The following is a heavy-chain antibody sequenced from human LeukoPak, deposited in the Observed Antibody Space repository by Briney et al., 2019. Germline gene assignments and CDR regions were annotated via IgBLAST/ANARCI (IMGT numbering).Heavy chain of an antibody. CDR3: ARGYKDIVVVPAAM. Sequence: ASVKVSCKVSGYTLTELSMHWVRQAPGKGLEWMGGFDPEDGETIYAQKFQGRVTITADESTSTAYMELSSLRSEDTAVYYCARGYKDIVVVPAAMWGQGTLVTVSS. V-gene: IGHV1-24*01. D-gene: IGHD2-2*01. CDR2: FDPEDGET. J-gene: IGHJ4*02. CDR1: GYTLTELS.